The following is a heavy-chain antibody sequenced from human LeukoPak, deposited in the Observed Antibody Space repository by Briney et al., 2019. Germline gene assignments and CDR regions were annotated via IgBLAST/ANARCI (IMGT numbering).Heavy chain of an antibody. CDR1: GDSITGYY. D-gene: IGHD2-2*03. CDR3: ARLLRVGYCSTTSCNWFDP. Sequence: SETLSLTCTVSGDSITGYYWGWIRQPPGKGLEWIGNIYYTGNTYYNASLKSRVTISVDTSKNQFSLKLSSVTAADTAVYYCARLLRVGYCSTTSCNWFDPWGQGTLVTVSS. V-gene: IGHV4-39*07. CDR2: IYYTGNT. J-gene: IGHJ5*02.